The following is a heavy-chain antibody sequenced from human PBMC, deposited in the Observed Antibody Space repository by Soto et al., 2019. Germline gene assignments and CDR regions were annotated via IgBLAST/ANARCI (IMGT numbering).Heavy chain of an antibody. D-gene: IGHD2-2*01. CDR3: ARDDGVPQRAFDI. J-gene: IGHJ3*02. CDR2: IYHSGST. V-gene: IGHV4-38-2*02. Sequence: PSETLSLTCAVSGYSISSGYYWGWIRQPPGKGLEWIGSIYHSGSTYYNPSLKSRVTISVDTSKNQFSLKLSSVTAADTAVYYCARDDGVPQRAFDIWGQGTMGTVS. CDR1: GYSISSGYY.